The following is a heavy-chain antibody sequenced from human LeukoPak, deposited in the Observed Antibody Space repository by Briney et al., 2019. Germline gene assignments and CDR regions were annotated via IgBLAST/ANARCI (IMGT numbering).Heavy chain of an antibody. J-gene: IGHJ5*02. Sequence: GGSLRLSCAASGFTFSSYGMHWVRQAPGKGLEWVAVISYDGSNKYYADSVKGRFTISRDNSKNTLYLQMNSLRAEDTAVYYCAKGVWFGELLSWFDPWGQGTLVTVSS. D-gene: IGHD3-10*01. V-gene: IGHV3-30*18. CDR2: ISYDGSNK. CDR3: AKGVWFGELLSWFDP. CDR1: GFTFSSYG.